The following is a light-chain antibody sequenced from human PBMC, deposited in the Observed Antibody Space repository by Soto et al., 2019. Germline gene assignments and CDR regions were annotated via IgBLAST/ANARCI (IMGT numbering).Light chain of an antibody. CDR2: DAS. Sequence: ETVMTHSPATLSVSPWESATLSFRASQSVSSALAWYQQKPGLPPRLLIYDASTRATGIPARFSGSGSGTDFTLTISSLQSQDFAVYYCQQYNKWPRTFGQGTKVDIK. CDR3: QQYNKWPRT. J-gene: IGKJ1*01. CDR1: QSVSSA. V-gene: IGKV3-15*01.